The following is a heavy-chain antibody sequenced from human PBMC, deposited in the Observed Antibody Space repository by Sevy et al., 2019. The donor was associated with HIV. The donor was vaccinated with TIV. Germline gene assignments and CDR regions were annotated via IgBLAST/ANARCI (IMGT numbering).Heavy chain of an antibody. J-gene: IGHJ4*02. CDR3: VKDRITLVRGDDYFDY. D-gene: IGHD3-10*01. CDR1: GITFSNYA. Sequence: GGSLRLSCAASGITFSNYAMTWVRQAPGKGLEWVSSISGSGATTYSADSVKGRFTISRDNSKNTLYLQMNSLSAEDTAVYYCVKDRITLVRGDDYFDYWGQGTLVTVSS. CDR2: ISGSGATT. V-gene: IGHV3-23*01.